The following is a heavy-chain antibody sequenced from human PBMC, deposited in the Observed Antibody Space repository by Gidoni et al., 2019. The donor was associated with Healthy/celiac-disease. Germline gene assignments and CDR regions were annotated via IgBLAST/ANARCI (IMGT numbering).Heavy chain of an antibody. V-gene: IGHV3-9*01. J-gene: IGHJ6*02. CDR1: GFPFDVSA. Sequence: EVQLVESGVGLVQPGRSLRPSCSASGFPFDVSAMHWVRQAPGKGLEWVSGISWNSGSIGYADSVKGRFTISRDNAKNSLYLQMNSLRAEDTALYYCAKSLGAAGVYYYYGMDVWGQGTTVTVSS. D-gene: IGHD3-10*01. CDR3: AKSLGAAGVYYYYGMDV. CDR2: ISWNSGSI.